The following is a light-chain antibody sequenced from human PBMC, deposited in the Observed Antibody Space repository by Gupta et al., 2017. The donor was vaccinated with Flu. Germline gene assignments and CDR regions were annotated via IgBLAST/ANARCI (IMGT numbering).Light chain of an antibody. V-gene: IGLV3-1*01. CDR2: QDT. Sequence: SYELTQPPSVSVSPGQTASITCSGDKLEDKYACWYHQKPGQSPLLVIYQDTKRPSGIPERFSGSNSGNTATLTIRGIQAMDEADYYCQAWDSSTGVFGGGTKLTVL. J-gene: IGLJ2*01. CDR1: KLEDKY. CDR3: QAWDSSTGV.